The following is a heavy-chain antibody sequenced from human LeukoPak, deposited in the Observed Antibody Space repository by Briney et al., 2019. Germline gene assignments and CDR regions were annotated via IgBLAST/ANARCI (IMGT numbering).Heavy chain of an antibody. V-gene: IGHV3-30*18. Sequence: YPGGSLRLSCAASGFTFTNYGMHWVRQSPGKGLEWVAVISTDGSNEYYADSVKGRFTISRDNSKNTLYLQINSLRAEDTAVYYCAKGASDYIWGSFRPPDDYWGQGTLVTVSS. CDR3: AKGASDYIWGSFRPPDDY. CDR2: ISTDGSNE. D-gene: IGHD3-16*02. CDR1: GFTFTNYG. J-gene: IGHJ4*02.